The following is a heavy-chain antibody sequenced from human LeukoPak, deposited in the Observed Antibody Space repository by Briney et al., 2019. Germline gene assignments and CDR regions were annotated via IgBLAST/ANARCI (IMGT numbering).Heavy chain of an antibody. V-gene: IGHV3-9*01. CDR3: TRDLMDYDVSTGLHHYYMDV. J-gene: IGHJ6*02. Sequence: GGSLRLSCVASGFTFADYAIHWVRQAPGKGLEWVSGINWNSNVVGYADSVKGRFTISRDNAKNSLSLQMNTLRVEDTAVYYCTRDLMDYDVSTGLHHYYMDVWGQGTTVTVSS. CDR2: INWNSNVV. D-gene: IGHD3-9*01. CDR1: GFTFADYA.